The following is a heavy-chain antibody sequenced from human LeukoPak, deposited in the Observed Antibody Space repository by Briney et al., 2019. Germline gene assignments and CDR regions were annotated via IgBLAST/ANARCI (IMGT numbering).Heavy chain of an antibody. CDR1: GGSISSYY. CDR2: IYTSGST. Sequence: PSETLSLTCTVSGGSISSYYWSWIRQPPGKGLEWIGRIYTSGSTNYNPSLKSRVTMSVDTSKNQFSLKLSSVTAADTAVYYCARDPPYTYGSGSYLRPDDAFDIWGQGTMVTVSS. J-gene: IGHJ3*02. CDR3: ARDPPYTYGSGSYLRPDDAFDI. D-gene: IGHD3-10*01. V-gene: IGHV4-4*07.